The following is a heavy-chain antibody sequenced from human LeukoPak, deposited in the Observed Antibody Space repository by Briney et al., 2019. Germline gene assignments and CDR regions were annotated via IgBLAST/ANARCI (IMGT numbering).Heavy chain of an antibody. V-gene: IGHV3-21*01. CDR1: GFSFSDHY. J-gene: IGHJ6*02. D-gene: IGHD3-22*01. Sequence: GGSLRLSCAASGFSFSDHYIDWVRQAPGKGLEWVSSISSSSSYIYYADSVKGRFTISRDNAKNSLYLQMNSLRAEDTAVYYCARAFYYDSSGYYYVYYYYYGMDVWGQGTTVTVSS. CDR2: ISSSSSYI. CDR3: ARAFYYDSSGYYYVYYYYYGMDV.